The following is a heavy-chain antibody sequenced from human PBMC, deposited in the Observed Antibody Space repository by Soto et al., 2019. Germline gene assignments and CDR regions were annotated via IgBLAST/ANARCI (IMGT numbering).Heavy chain of an antibody. V-gene: IGHV3-49*04. CDR2: IRSKAYGGTT. J-gene: IGHJ4*02. CDR3: TREAYYYDSSGYYWD. D-gene: IGHD3-22*01. CDR1: GFTFGDYA. Sequence: GGSLRLSCTASGFTFGDYAMSWVRQAPGKGLEWVGFIRSKAYGGTTEYAASVKGRFTISRDDSKSIAYLQMNSLKTEDTAVYYCTREAYYYDSSGYYWDWGQGTLVTVSS.